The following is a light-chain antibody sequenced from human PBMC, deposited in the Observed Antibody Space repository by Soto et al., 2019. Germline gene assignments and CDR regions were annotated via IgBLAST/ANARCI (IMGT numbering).Light chain of an antibody. CDR1: QSVSRD. CDR2: GAS. V-gene: IGKV3-20*01. Sequence: EIVLTQSPGTLSLSPGERATLSCRASQSVSRDLAWYQQKPGQAPRLLIYGASTRTAGIPDRFTGSGSGTDFTLTISRLEPEDFAVYYCQQYGTSRTFGQGTKVDIK. J-gene: IGKJ1*01. CDR3: QQYGTSRT.